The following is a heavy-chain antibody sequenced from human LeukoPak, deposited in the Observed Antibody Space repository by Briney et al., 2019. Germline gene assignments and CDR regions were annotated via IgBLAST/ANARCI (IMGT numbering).Heavy chain of an antibody. D-gene: IGHD2-21*02. CDR1: GFTVSSNY. J-gene: IGHJ6*03. CDR3: ARDGGDIVVVTASYYYMDV. Sequence: GGSLRLSCAASGFTVSSNYMGWVRQAPGKGLEWVSVIYSGGSTYYANSVKGRFTISRDNSKNTLYLQMGSLRAEDMARYYCARDGGDIVVVTASYYYMDVWGKGTTVTVSS. CDR2: IYSGGST. V-gene: IGHV3-53*05.